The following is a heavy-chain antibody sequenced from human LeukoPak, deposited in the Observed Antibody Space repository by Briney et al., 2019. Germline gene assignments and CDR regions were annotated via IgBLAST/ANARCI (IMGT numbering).Heavy chain of an antibody. CDR3: ARAYSSSPKAAGYYMDV. J-gene: IGHJ6*03. CDR2: VNPNSGGT. CDR1: GYTFTGYY. D-gene: IGHD6-13*01. V-gene: IGHV1-2*06. Sequence: ASVKVSCKAAGYTFTGYYMHWVRQAPRQGLEWMGRVNPNSGGTNYAQKFQGRVTITGDRSISKAHMEMSRLTSDDTAVYYCARAYSSSPKAAGYYMDVWGKGTTVTVSS.